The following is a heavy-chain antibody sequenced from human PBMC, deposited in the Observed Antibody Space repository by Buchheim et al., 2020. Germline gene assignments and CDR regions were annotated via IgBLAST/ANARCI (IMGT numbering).Heavy chain of an antibody. V-gene: IGHV3-23*01. D-gene: IGHD1-20*01. J-gene: IGHJ4*02. CDR1: GFTFNSFS. CDR3: AKGGGISETTYAAGDY. CDR2: ISGSGSSI. Sequence: EVHLLQSGGGLVQPGGSLRLSCAASGFTFNSFSMMWVRQAPGKGLEWVSDISGSGSSIYYADSVKGRFTISRDNSKTTLYLQMNSLRADDTAVYYCAKGGGISETTYAAGDYWGQGTL.